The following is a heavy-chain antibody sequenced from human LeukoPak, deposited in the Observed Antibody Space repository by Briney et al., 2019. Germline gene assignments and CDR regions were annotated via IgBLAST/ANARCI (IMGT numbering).Heavy chain of an antibody. CDR2: FDPEDGET. D-gene: IGHD3-3*01. V-gene: IGHV1-24*01. CDR3: ATDLTIFGVVAGMDV. J-gene: IGHJ6*02. Sequence: ASVKVSCKVSGYTLTELSMHWLRQAPGKGLEWMGGFDPEDGETIYAQKFQGRVTMTEDTSTDTAYMEPSSLRSEDTAVYYCATDLTIFGVVAGMDVWGQGTTVTVSS. CDR1: GYTLTELS.